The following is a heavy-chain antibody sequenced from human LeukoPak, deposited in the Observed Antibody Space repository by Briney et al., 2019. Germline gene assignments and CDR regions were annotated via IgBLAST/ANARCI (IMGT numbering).Heavy chain of an antibody. V-gene: IGHV1-8*01. J-gene: IGHJ1*01. Sequence: ASVKVSCKASGYTFTSYDINWVRQATGQGLEWMGWMNPNSGNTGYAQKFQGRVTMTRNTSISTAYMELSSLRSEDTAVYYCARVSSSWLKLIVWYLQHWGQGTLVTVSS. CDR1: GYTFTSYD. CDR3: ARVSSSWLKLIVWYLQH. D-gene: IGHD6-13*01. CDR2: MNPNSGNT.